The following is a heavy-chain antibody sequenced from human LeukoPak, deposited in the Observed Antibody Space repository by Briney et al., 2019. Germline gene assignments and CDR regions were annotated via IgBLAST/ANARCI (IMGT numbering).Heavy chain of an antibody. D-gene: IGHD2-21*02. J-gene: IGHJ4*02. V-gene: IGHV3-30-3*01. CDR1: GFTFSSYA. CDR2: ISYDGSNK. Sequence: GGSLRLSCAASGFTFSSYAMHWVRQAPGKGLEWVAVISYDGSNKYYADSVKGRFTISRDNSKNTLYLQMNSLRAEDTAVYYCARIGGDRDPFDYWGQGTLVTVSS. CDR3: ARIGGDRDPFDY.